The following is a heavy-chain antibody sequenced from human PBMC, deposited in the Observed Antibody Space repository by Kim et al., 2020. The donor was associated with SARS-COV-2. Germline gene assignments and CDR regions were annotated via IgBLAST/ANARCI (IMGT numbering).Heavy chain of an antibody. D-gene: IGHD3-16*02. V-gene: IGHV3-21*01. J-gene: IGHJ6*01. CDR1: GFTFSIYS. CDR2: MSSSSSYI. Sequence: GGSLRLSCAASGFTFSIYSMNWVRQAPGKWLELVTSMSSSSSYIYYADSVKGRFTLSRDNAKNPLYLQMNSSRSEDTAVYYSARDPYVVVLFYYYYG. CDR3: ARDPYVVVLFYYYYG.